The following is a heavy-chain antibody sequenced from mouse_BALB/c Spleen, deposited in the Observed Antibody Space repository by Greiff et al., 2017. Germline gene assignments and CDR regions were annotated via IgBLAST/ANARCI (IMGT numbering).Heavy chain of an antibody. CDR3: ARHNYYGSRHFDY. V-gene: IGHV5-12-1*01. D-gene: IGHD1-1*01. CDR1: GFAFSSYD. CDR2: ISSGGGST. Sequence: VQLKESGGGLVKPGGSLKLSCAASGFAFSSYDMSWVRQTPEKRLEWVAYISSGGGSTYYPDTVKGRFTISRDNAKNTLYLQMSSLKSEDTAMYYCARHNYYGSRHFDYWGQGTTLTVSS. J-gene: IGHJ2*01.